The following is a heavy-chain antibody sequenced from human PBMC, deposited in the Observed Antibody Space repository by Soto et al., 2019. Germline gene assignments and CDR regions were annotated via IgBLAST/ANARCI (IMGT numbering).Heavy chain of an antibody. Sequence: QITLKESGPTLVKPTQTLTLTCTFSGFSLSTSGVSVGWIRQPPGKALEWLALIYWDDDKRFSPSLKSTLTIPKDNSKNQVVFTITNMDPVDTATYFCVHSSYSDWLDPWGQGTLVTVSS. D-gene: IGHD2-15*01. V-gene: IGHV2-5*02. J-gene: IGHJ5*02. CDR2: IYWDDDK. CDR3: VHSSYSDWLDP. CDR1: GFSLSTSGVS.